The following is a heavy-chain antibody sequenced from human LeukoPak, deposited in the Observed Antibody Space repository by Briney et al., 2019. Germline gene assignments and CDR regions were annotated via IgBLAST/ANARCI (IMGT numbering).Heavy chain of an antibody. Sequence: PSETLSLTCAVYGGSFSGYYWSWIRQPPGKGLEWIGAINHSGSTNYNPSLKSRVTISVDTSKNQFSLKLSSVTAADTAVYYCARTVLRYFDWLSLGGFFDYWGQGTLVTVSS. CDR3: ARTVLRYFDWLSLGGFFDY. V-gene: IGHV4-34*01. J-gene: IGHJ4*02. CDR2: INHSGST. CDR1: GGSFSGYY. D-gene: IGHD3-9*01.